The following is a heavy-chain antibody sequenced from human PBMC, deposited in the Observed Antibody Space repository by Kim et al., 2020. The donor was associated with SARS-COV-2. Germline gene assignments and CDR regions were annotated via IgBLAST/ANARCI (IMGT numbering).Heavy chain of an antibody. D-gene: IGHD2-21*02. CDR2: ISYDGSNK. J-gene: IGHJ4*02. V-gene: IGHV3-30*18. CDR1: GFTFSSYG. CDR3: AKGTRGGVVTPSYFDY. Sequence: GGSLRLSCAASGFTFSSYGMHWVRQAPGKGLEWVAVISYDGSNKYYADSVKGRFTISRDNSKNTLYLQMNSLRAEDTAVYYCAKGTRGGVVTPSYFDYWGQGTLVTVSS.